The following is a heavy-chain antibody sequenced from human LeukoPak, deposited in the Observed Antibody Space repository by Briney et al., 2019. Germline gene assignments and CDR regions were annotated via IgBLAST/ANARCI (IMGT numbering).Heavy chain of an antibody. J-gene: IGHJ4*02. CDR1: GGSISGFY. CDR2: IHYSGTT. V-gene: IGHV4-59*08. D-gene: IGHD2-21*02. CDR3: ARHARKRLTSNWDF. Sequence: SETLSLTCAVSGGSISGFYWSWIRQTPGKGLEWIGYIHYSGTTNYDPSLKSRVIMSVDTSKNQFSLRLSSVTAADTAVYYCARHARKRLTSNWDFWGQGTLVTVSS.